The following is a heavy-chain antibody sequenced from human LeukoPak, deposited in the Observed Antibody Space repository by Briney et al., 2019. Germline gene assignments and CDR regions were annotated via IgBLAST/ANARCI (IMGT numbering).Heavy chain of an antibody. CDR2: IYYSWIT. V-gene: IGHV4-59*08. J-gene: IGHJ4*02. Sequence: SETLSLTCTVSGGSISSYYWSWIRQPPGKGLEWIGYIYYSWITNYNPSLKSRVTISVDTSKNQFSLKLSSVTAADTAVYYCARSIGPYYYGSGELDYWGQGTLVTVSS. CDR3: ARSIGPYYYGSGELDY. D-gene: IGHD3-10*01. CDR1: GGSISSYY.